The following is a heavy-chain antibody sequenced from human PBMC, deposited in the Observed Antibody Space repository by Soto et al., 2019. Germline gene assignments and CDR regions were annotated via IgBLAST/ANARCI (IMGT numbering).Heavy chain of an antibody. J-gene: IGHJ5*02. V-gene: IGHV4-59*01. D-gene: IGHD4-17*01. CDR2: IYYSGST. Sequence: SETLSLTCTVSGGSISSYYWSWIRQPPGKGLEWIGYIYYSGSTNYNPSLKSRVTISVDTSKNQFSLKLSSVTAADTAVYYCARDSLGDRHWFDPWGQGTLVTVSS. CDR3: ARDSLGDRHWFDP. CDR1: GGSISSYY.